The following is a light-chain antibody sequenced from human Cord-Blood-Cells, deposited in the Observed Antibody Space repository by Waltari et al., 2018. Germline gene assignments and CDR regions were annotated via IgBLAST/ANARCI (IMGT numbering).Light chain of an antibody. CDR3: SSYTSSSTREV. Sequence: QSALTLLAYAPGSSGQSITIFCTGTSRDVGDYNYVSWYQQHPGKAPKLMIYDVSNRPSGVSNRFSGSKSGNTASLTISGLQAEDEADYYCSSYTSSSTREVFGTGTKVTVL. CDR1: SRDVGDYNY. J-gene: IGLJ1*01. CDR2: DVS. V-gene: IGLV2-14*01.